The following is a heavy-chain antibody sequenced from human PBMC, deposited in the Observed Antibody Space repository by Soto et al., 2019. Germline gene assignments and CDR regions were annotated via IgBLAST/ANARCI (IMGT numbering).Heavy chain of an antibody. D-gene: IGHD6-6*01. CDR3: ARPQGYSSSPPPY. CDR1: GFTFSDYA. J-gene: IGHJ4*02. V-gene: IGHV3-23*01. CDR2: ISGSRVNT. Sequence: EVQLLESGGGLVQPGGSLRLSCAASGFTFSDYAMSWVRQAPGKGLEWVSVISGSRVNTYYADSVKGRFTVSRDNSKNPLYRQMNGRGAEAPAVYSGARPQGYSSSPPPYGGKGALVTVSS.